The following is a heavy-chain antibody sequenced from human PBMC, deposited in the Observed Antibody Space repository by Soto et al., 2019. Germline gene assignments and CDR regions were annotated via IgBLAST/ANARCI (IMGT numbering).Heavy chain of an antibody. J-gene: IGHJ6*02. CDR2: IYYSGST. Sequence: SETLSLTCTVSGGSISSGGYYWSWIRQHPGKGLEWIGYIYYSGSTYYNPSLKSRVTISVDTSKNQFSLKLSSVTAADTAVYYCARGNYYDFWSGYYTAYYYGMDVWGQGTTVTVS. D-gene: IGHD3-3*01. V-gene: IGHV4-31*03. CDR1: GGSISSGGYY. CDR3: ARGNYYDFWSGYYTAYYYGMDV.